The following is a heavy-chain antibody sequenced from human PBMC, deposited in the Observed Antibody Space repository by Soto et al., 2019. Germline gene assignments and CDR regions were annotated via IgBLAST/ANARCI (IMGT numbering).Heavy chain of an antibody. CDR2: IFSNDEK. D-gene: IGHD4-17*01. Sequence: QVTLKESGPVLVKPTETLTLTCTVSGFSLSNARMGVSWIRQPPGKALEWLEHIFSNDEKSYSTSLKSRLTISKDTSKSQVVLTMTNMDPVDTATYYCARIPMGFTVTTYYYYYGMDVWGQGTTVTVSS. CDR3: ARIPMGFTVTTYYYYYGMDV. V-gene: IGHV2-26*01. J-gene: IGHJ6*02. CDR1: GFSLSNARMG.